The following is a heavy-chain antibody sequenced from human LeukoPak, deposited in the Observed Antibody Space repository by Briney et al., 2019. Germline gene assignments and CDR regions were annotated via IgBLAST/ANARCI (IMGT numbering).Heavy chain of an antibody. V-gene: IGHV4-4*07. CDR3: ARFWSSKNYYYYMDV. Sequence: SETLSLTCTVSGGSISSYYWSWIRQPAGKGLEWIGRIYTSGSTNCNPSLKSRVTMSVDTSKNQFSLKLSSVTAADTAVYYCARFWSSKNYYYYMDVWGKGTTVTVSS. J-gene: IGHJ6*03. CDR2: IYTSGST. D-gene: IGHD3-3*01. CDR1: GGSISSYY.